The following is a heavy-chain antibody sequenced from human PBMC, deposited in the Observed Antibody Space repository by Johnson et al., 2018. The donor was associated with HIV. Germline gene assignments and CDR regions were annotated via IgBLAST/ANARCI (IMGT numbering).Heavy chain of an antibody. CDR3: AKSGLFVLVVYAPDVFDI. CDR1: GFTFSSYW. Sequence: VQLVESGGGLVQPGGSLRLSCAASGFTFSSYWMSWVRQAPGKGLEWVANIKQDGSEKYYVDSVKGRFTISRDNAKNSLYLQMNSLRAEDTAVYYGAKSGLFVLVVYAPDVFDIWGQGTMVTVSS. V-gene: IGHV3-7*02. J-gene: IGHJ3*02. D-gene: IGHD2-8*02. CDR2: IKQDGSEK.